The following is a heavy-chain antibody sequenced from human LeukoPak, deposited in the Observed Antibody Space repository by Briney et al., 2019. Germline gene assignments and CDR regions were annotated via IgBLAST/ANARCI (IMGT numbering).Heavy chain of an antibody. CDR3: TRDDLRYCSSTSCYTGGFDY. V-gene: IGHV3-49*04. CDR2: IRSKAYGGTT. CDR1: GFTFGDYA. J-gene: IGHJ4*02. Sequence: PGRSLRLSRTASGFTFGDYAMSWVRQAPGKGLEWVGFIRSKAYGGTTEYAASVKGRFTISRDDSKSIAYLQMNSLKTEDTAVYYCTRDDLRYCSSTSCYTGGFDYWGQGTLVTVSS. D-gene: IGHD2-2*02.